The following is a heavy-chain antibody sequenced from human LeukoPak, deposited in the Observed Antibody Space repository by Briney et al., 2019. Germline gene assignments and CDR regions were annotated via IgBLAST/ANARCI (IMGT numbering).Heavy chain of an antibody. CDR2: ISYDGSNN. J-gene: IGHJ4*02. V-gene: IGHV3-30*18. Sequence: SLRLSCAASGFTISSNGMHWVRKALGQGQAWVAVISYDGSNNNYADSVKGRFTISRDNSKNTLYLQMNSLRAEDTAVYYCAKDLAAGTGYWGQGTLVTVSS. CDR1: GFTISSNG. D-gene: IGHD6-13*01. CDR3: AKDLAAGTGY.